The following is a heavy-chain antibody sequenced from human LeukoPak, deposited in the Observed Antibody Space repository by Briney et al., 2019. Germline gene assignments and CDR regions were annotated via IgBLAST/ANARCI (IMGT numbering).Heavy chain of an antibody. D-gene: IGHD3-10*01. J-gene: IGHJ3*02. CDR2: IWCDGSNK. Sequence: GGSLRLSCAASGFTFSSYGMHWVRQAPGKGLEWVAVIWCDGSNKYYADSVKGRFTISRDNSKNTLYLQMNSLRAEDTAVYYCARDQRPLKSPLLWFGESGAFDIWGQGTMVTVSS. CDR1: GFTFSSYG. CDR3: ARDQRPLKSPLLWFGESGAFDI. V-gene: IGHV3-33*01.